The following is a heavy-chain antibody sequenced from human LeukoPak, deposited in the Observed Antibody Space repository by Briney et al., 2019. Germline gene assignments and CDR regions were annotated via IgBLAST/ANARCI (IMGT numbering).Heavy chain of an antibody. V-gene: IGHV4-4*07. D-gene: IGHD3-22*01. CDR3: ATGSGYYRGAEYFEY. J-gene: IGHJ1*01. Sequence: SSETLSLTCSVSGASINSYYWSWIRQPAGKGLEYIGRVYTTGGTHYNPTLKSRLTLSADTSKNQFYLTLSSVTAADTAVYYCATGSGYYRGAEYFEYWGQGILVTVSS. CDR1: GASINSYY. CDR2: VYTTGGT.